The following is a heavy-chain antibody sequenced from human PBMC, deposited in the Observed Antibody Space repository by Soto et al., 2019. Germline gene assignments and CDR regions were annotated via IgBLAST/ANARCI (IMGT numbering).Heavy chain of an antibody. J-gene: IGHJ6*02. D-gene: IGHD6-13*01. CDR3: ARGRYSSSWYLYYYYYYGMDV. CDR2: MNPNSGNT. V-gene: IGHV1-8*01. CDR1: GYTFTSYE. Sequence: ASVKVSCKASGYTFTSYEINWVRQATGQGLEWMGWMNPNSGNTGYAQKFQGRVTMTRNTSISTAYMELSSLRSEDTAVYYCARGRYSSSWYLYYYYYYGMDVWGQGTTVTVSS.